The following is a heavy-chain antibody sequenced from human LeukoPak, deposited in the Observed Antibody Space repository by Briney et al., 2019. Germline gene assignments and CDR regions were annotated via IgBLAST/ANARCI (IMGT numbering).Heavy chain of an antibody. CDR2: ISYDGSNK. CDR3: AKDRCDY. CDR1: GFTFSSYG. V-gene: IGHV3-30*18. J-gene: IGHJ4*02. Sequence: GGSLRLSCAASGFTFSSYGMHWVRQAPGKGLEWVAVISYDGSNKYYADSVKGRFTISRDNSKSTLYLQMNSLRAEDTAVYYCAKDRCDYWGQGTLVTVSS.